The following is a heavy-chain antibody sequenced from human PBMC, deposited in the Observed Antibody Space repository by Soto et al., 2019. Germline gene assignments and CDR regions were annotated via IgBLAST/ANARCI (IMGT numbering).Heavy chain of an antibody. CDR3: TRVFEWLLYLLDY. V-gene: IGHV3-49*04. CDR2: IRSKAYGGTT. Sequence: GGSLRLSCTASGFTVGDYAMSWVRQAPGKGREWVGFIRSKAYGGTTEYAAAVKGRFTISRDDSKSIAYLQMNSLKTEDTAVYYCTRVFEWLLYLLDYWGQGTLVTVSS. J-gene: IGHJ4*02. CDR1: GFTVGDYA. D-gene: IGHD3-3*01.